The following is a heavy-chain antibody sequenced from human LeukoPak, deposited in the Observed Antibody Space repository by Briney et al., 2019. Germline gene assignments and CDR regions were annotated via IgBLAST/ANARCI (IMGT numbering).Heavy chain of an antibody. D-gene: IGHD5-12*01. J-gene: IGHJ4*02. CDR2: ISGSGGST. CDR3: AKDQDIVAFYFDY. Sequence: GGSLRLSCAASGFTFGSYAMSWVRQAPGKGLEWVSAISGSGGSTCYADSVKGRFTISRDNSKNTLYLQMNSLRAEDTAVYYCAKDQDIVAFYFDYWGQGTLVTVSS. V-gene: IGHV3-23*01. CDR1: GFTFGSYA.